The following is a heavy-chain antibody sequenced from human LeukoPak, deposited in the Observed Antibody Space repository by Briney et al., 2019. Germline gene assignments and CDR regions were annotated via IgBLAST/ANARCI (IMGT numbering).Heavy chain of an antibody. D-gene: IGHD6-19*01. CDR1: GASISSDY. Sequence: SETLSLTCTVSGASISSDYWNWIRQPQGKGLEWIGYIYYSGSTYYNPSLKSRVTISVDTSKNQFSLKLSSVTAADTAVYYCARRPPSNGWLGGFDYWGQGTLVTVSS. J-gene: IGHJ4*02. CDR2: IYYSGST. V-gene: IGHV4-59*08. CDR3: ARRPPSNGWLGGFDY.